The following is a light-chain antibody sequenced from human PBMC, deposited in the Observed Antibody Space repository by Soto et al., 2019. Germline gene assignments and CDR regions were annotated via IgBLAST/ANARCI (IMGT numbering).Light chain of an antibody. CDR2: DTS. CDR1: QRISQY. Sequence: DIQMTQSPSSLSASVGDRVTITCRASQRISQYLAWYQQKPGKAPKLLIYDTSSLEGGIPSRFSGSGSETKFTLTISSLQPADFATYFCQQYNSESTFGQGTKLGIK. CDR3: QQYNSEST. J-gene: IGKJ2*01. V-gene: IGKV1-5*01.